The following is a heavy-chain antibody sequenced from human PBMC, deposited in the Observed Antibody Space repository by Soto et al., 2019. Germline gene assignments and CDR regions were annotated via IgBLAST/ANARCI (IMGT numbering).Heavy chain of an antibody. CDR3: ARERRITHAFDI. Sequence: GGSLRLSCVASEFTSSIYWMSWVRQAPGKGLEWVANIKPDGSEKYYLDSVKGRFTISRGNAKNSLYLQMNSLRAEDTAVYYCARERRITHAFDIWGQGTMVTV. J-gene: IGHJ3*02. V-gene: IGHV3-7*03. CDR1: EFTSSIYW. CDR2: IKPDGSEK. D-gene: IGHD3-10*01.